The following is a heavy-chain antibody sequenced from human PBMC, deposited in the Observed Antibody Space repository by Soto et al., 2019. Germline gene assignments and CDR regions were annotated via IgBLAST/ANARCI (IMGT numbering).Heavy chain of an antibody. D-gene: IGHD6-19*01. CDR2: ISAYNGNT. CDR1: GYTFTSYG. CDR3: ASPSPSPQSHPSQSRRAVAGTCFDY. V-gene: IGHV1-18*01. Sequence: GASVKVSCKASGYTFTSYGISWVRQAPGQGLEWMGWISAYNGNTNYAQKLQGRVTMTTDTSTSTAYMELRSLRSDDTAVYYCASPSPSPQSHPSQSRRAVAGTCFDYWGQGTLVTVSS. J-gene: IGHJ4*02.